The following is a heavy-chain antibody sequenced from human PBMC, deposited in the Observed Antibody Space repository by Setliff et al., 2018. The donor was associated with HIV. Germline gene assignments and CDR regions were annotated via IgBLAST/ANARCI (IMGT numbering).Heavy chain of an antibody. D-gene: IGHD7-27*01. CDR2: IYSDSNNI. Sequence: GGSLRLSCAASGFTFSDYPRNWVRQAPGKGLEWVSHIYSDSNNIDYTDSVKGRFTISRDNAKKSLYLQMNSLRAEDAAVYYCATDLHWAFDYWGQGSLVTVSS. CDR3: ATDLHWAFDY. CDR1: GFTFSDYP. J-gene: IGHJ4*02. V-gene: IGHV3-48*01.